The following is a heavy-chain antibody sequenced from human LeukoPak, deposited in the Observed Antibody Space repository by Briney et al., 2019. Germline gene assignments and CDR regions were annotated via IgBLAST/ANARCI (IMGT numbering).Heavy chain of an antibody. CDR1: GGSISSYY. J-gene: IGHJ6*03. CDR2: IYTSGST. CDR3: ARGALSPGYYYYMDV. V-gene: IGHV4-4*07. Sequence: SETLSLTCTVSGGSISSYYWSWIRQPAGKGLEWIGRIYTSGSTNYNPSLKSRVTMSVDTSKNQFSLKLSSVTAADTAVYYCARGALSPGYYYYMDVWGKGTTVTISS.